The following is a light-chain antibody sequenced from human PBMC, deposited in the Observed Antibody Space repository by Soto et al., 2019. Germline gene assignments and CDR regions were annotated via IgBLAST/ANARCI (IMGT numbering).Light chain of an antibody. J-gene: IGKJ5*01. V-gene: IGKV3-20*01. CDR1: QSFSSSY. CDR3: QQYGSSPIT. Sequence: EIVLTQSPGTLSLSPGDRAALSCRASQSFSSSYLAWYQQKPGRAPRPLVYGASSRATGIPDRFSGCGSGTDFTLTISRLEPEDFAVYYCQQYGSSPITFGQGTRLEIK. CDR2: GAS.